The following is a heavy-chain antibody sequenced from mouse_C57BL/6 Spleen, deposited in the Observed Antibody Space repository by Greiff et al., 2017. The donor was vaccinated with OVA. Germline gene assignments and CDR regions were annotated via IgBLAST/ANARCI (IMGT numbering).Heavy chain of an antibody. J-gene: IGHJ3*01. CDR2: FYPGSGSI. V-gene: IGHV1-62-2*01. Sequence: VKVVESGAELVKPGASVKLSCKASGYTFTEYTIHWVKQRSGQGLEWIGWFYPGSGSIKYNEKFKDKATLTADKSSSTVYMELSRLTSEDSAVYFCARHEDNPGRFAYWGQGTLVTVSA. CDR1: GYTFTEYT. CDR3: ARHEDNPGRFAY.